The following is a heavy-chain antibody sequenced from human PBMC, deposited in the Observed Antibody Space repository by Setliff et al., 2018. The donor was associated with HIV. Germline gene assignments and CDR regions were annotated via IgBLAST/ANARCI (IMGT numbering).Heavy chain of an antibody. J-gene: IGHJ4*02. CDR2: INTNTGNP. V-gene: IGHV7-4-1*02. CDR3: ARELSPTGTD. Sequence: GASVKVSCKASGYTFTSHGISWVRQAPGQGLEWMGWINTNTGNPMYAQGFTGRFVFSLDTSVSTAYLQISSLKAEDTAVYYCARELSPTGTDWGQGTLVTVSS. D-gene: IGHD1-7*01. CDR1: GYTFTSHG.